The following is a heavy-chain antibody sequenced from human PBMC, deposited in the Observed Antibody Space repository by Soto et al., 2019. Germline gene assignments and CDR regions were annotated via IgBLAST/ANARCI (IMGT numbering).Heavy chain of an antibody. Sequence: SVKVSCKASGGTFSSYAISWVRQAPGQGLEWMGGIIPIFGTANYAQKFQGRVTITADESTSTAYMELSSLRSEDTAVYYCARDPPRYYDSNQAFDYRGKGTLGTVSS. V-gene: IGHV1-69*13. J-gene: IGHJ4*02. CDR3: ARDPPRYYDSNQAFDY. CDR1: GGTFSSYA. D-gene: IGHD3-22*01. CDR2: IIPIFGTA.